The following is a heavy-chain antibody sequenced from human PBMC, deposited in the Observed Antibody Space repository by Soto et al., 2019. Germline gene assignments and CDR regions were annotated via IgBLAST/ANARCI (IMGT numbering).Heavy chain of an antibody. CDR3: ARENGGHSYSGYYFDY. Sequence: QVQLVQSGAEVKKPGSSVKVSCTASGGTFSSYAISWVRQAPGQGLEWMGGIIPIFGTANYAQKFQGRVTITADESTSTAYMELSSLRSEDTAVYYCARENGGHSYSGYYFDYWGQGTLVTVSS. CDR2: IIPIFGTA. V-gene: IGHV1-69*01. D-gene: IGHD1-26*01. J-gene: IGHJ4*02. CDR1: GGTFSSYA.